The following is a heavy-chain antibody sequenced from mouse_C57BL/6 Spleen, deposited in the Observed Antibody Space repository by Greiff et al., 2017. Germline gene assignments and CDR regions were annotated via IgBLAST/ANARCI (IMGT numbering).Heavy chain of an antibody. D-gene: IGHD1-1*01. CDR3: ARPYYYGSSYWYFDV. Sequence: QVQLQQPGAELVKPGASVKLSCKASGYTFTSYWMHWVKQRPGQGLEWIGMIHPNSGSNNYNEKFKSKATLTVDKSSSTAYMQLSSLTSEDSAVYYCARPYYYGSSYWYFDVWGTGTTVTVSS. CDR1: GYTFTSYW. CDR2: IHPNSGSN. V-gene: IGHV1-64*01. J-gene: IGHJ1*03.